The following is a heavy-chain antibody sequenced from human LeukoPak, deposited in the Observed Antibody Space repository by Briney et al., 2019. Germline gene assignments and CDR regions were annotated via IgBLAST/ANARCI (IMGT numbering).Heavy chain of an antibody. D-gene: IGHD4-23*01. CDR2: MWYDGSNK. CDR3: ARFDYGGNLGFDY. Sequence: PGGSLRLSCAASGFTFSSYGMHWVRQAPGKGLEWVAVMWYDGSNKYYADSVKGRFTISRDNSKNTLYLQMNSLRAEDTAVYYCARFDYGGNLGFDYWGQGTLVTVSS. V-gene: IGHV3-33*01. J-gene: IGHJ4*02. CDR1: GFTFSSYG.